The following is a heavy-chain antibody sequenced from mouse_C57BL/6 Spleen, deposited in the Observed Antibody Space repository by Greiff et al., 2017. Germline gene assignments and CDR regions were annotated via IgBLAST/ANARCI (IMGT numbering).Heavy chain of an antibody. D-gene: IGHD1-1*01. CDR2: IYPGDGDT. V-gene: IGHV1-80*01. CDR1: GYAFSSYW. CDR3: ARVDYYGSSYFDY. Sequence: VKLVESGAELVKPGASVKISCKASGYAFSSYWMNWVKQRPGKGLEWIGQIYPGDGDTNYNGKFKGKATLTADKSSSTAYMQLSSLTSEDSAVYFCARVDYYGSSYFDYWGQGTTLTVSS. J-gene: IGHJ2*01.